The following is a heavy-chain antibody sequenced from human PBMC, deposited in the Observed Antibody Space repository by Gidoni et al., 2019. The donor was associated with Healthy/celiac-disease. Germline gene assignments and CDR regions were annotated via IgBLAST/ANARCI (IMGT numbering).Heavy chain of an antibody. CDR2: IRSKAYGGTT. CDR3: TRDVLVVGVDY. D-gene: IGHD2-8*02. Sequence: EVQLVESGGGLVQPGRSLRLYCTASGFTFGDYAMGWFRQAPGKGLEWVGFIRSKAYGGTTEYAASVKGRFTISRDDSKSIAYLQMNSLKTEDTAVYYCTRDVLVVGVDYWGQGTLVTVSS. J-gene: IGHJ4*02. CDR1: GFTFGDYA. V-gene: IGHV3-49*03.